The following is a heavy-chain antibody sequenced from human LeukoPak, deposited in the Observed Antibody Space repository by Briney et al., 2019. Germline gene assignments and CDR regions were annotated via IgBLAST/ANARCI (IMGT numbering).Heavy chain of an antibody. CDR3: ARDRRGAMVRGCFDY. Sequence: GGSLRLSCAASGFTFTNDFMTWVRQAPGKGLEWVANMKVDGSDIHYVDSVKGRFTISSDNARNSLYLQMNTLRVEDTAVYYCARDRRGAMVRGCFDYRGQETLVTVSS. D-gene: IGHD3-10*01. CDR1: GFTFTNDF. CDR2: MKVDGSDI. V-gene: IGHV3-7*01. J-gene: IGHJ4*02.